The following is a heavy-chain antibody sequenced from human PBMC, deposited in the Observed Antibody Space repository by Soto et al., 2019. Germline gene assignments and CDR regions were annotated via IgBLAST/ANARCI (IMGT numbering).Heavy chain of an antibody. CDR3: ARAGFDILTGYYPPYYYGMDV. V-gene: IGHV4-31*03. CDR2: TYYSGRT. D-gene: IGHD3-9*01. J-gene: IGHJ6*02. CDR1: GGSISSGGYY. Sequence: QVQLQESGPGLVKPSQTLSLTCTVSGGSISSGGYYWSWIRQHPGKGLEWIGYTYYSGRTYYNPYLKSRVTRSVDTSKNQFSLKLSSVTAADTAVYYCARAGFDILTGYYPPYYYGMDVWGQGTTVTVSS.